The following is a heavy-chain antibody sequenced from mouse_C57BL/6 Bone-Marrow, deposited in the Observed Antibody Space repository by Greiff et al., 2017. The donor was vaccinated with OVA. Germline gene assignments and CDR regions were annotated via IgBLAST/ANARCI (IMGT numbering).Heavy chain of an antibody. CDR2: ILPSIGRT. Sequence: VQLQQSGSELRSPGSSVKLSCKDFDSEVFPIAYMSWVRQKPGHGFEWIGGILPSIGRTIYGEKFEDKATLDADTLSNTAYLELNSLTSEDSAIYYCARRGDYYGSRGYFDVWGTGTTVTVSS. CDR1: DSEVFPIAY. V-gene: IGHV15-2*01. J-gene: IGHJ1*03. D-gene: IGHD1-1*01. CDR3: ARRGDYYGSRGYFDV.